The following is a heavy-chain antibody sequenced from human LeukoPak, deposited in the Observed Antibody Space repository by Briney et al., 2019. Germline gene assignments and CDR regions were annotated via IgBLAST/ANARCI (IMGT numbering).Heavy chain of an antibody. Sequence: GASVTVSCKASGYTFTSYGISWVRQAPGQGLEWMGWISAHNGNTNYAQKLQGRVTMTTDTSTSTAYMELRSLRSDDTAVYYCARESYYYDSSGYFDYWGQGTLVTVSS. CDR1: GYTFTSYG. J-gene: IGHJ4*02. CDR2: ISAHNGNT. V-gene: IGHV1-18*01. CDR3: ARESYYYDSSGYFDY. D-gene: IGHD3-22*01.